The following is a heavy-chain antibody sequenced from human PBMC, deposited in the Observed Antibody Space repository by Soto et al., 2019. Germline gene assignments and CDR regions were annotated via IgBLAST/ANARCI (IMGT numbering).Heavy chain of an antibody. D-gene: IGHD6-25*01. V-gene: IGHV3-73*01. CDR2: IRSKANSYAT. CDR3: TRHVSANGFDY. CDR1: GFTFSGSA. J-gene: IGHJ4*02. Sequence: EVQLEESGGGLVQPGGSLKLSCAASGFTFSGSAMHWVRQASGKGLEWVGSIRSKANSYATAYAASVTGRITISRDDSKNTAYLQMNSLKTEDTAVYYCTRHVSANGFDYWGQGTLVTVSS.